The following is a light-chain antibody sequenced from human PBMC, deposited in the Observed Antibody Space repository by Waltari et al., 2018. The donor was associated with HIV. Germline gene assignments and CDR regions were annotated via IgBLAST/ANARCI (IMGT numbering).Light chain of an antibody. Sequence: SYELTQPPSVSVSPGQTASITCSGDKLGDKYACWYRQKPGQSPVLVIYQDSKRPSGIPERFSGSNSGNTATLTISGTQARDEADYYCQAWDSSTAPFGGGTKLTVL. CDR1: KLGDKY. V-gene: IGLV3-1*01. CDR3: QAWDSSTAP. J-gene: IGLJ2*01. CDR2: QDS.